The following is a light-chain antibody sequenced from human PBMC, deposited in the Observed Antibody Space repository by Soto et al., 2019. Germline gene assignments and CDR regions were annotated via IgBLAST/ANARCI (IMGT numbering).Light chain of an antibody. V-gene: IGKV3-15*01. CDR3: QQRSNWPPT. J-gene: IGKJ1*01. CDR1: QSVSSN. CDR2: GAS. Sequence: EIVMTQSPATLSVSPGVRATLSCRASQSVSSNLAWYQQKPGQAPRLLIYGASTRATGIPARFSGSGSGTEFTLTISSLQSEDFAVYYCQQRSNWPPTFGQGTKVDIK.